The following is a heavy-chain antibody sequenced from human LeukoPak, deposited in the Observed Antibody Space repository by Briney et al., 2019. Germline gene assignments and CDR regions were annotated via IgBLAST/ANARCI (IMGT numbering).Heavy chain of an antibody. D-gene: IGHD1-26*01. CDR3: ARDQGELLRYYYMDV. J-gene: IGHJ6*03. Sequence: ASVKVSCKASGYTFTSYYMHWVRQAPGQGLEWMGIINPSGGSTSYAQKFQGRVTMTRDMSTSTVYMELSSLRSEDTAVYYCARDQGELLRYYYMDVWGKGTTVTVSS. CDR1: GYTFTSYY. CDR2: INPSGGST. V-gene: IGHV1-46*01.